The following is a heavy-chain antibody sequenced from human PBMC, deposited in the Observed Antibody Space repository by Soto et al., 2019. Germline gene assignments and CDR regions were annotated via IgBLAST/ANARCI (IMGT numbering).Heavy chain of an antibody. V-gene: IGHV3-64D*06. CDR3: VKTGRFGQLVPSDY. D-gene: IGHD6-6*01. J-gene: IGHJ4*02. CDR2: ISSNGGST. Sequence: SGGSLRLSCSASGFTFSSYFMYWVRQAPGKGLEYVSTISSNGGSTYYADSVKGRFTISRDNSKNTLYLQMSSLRAEDTAVYYCVKTGRFGQLVPSDYWGLGTLVTVSS. CDR1: GFTFSSYF.